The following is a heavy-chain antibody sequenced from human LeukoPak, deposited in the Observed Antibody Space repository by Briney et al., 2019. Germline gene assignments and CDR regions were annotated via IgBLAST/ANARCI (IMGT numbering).Heavy chain of an antibody. D-gene: IGHD2/OR15-2a*01. CDR3: ARVHFEGYFDY. Sequence: PSETLSLTCTVSGYSISRDYYWGWIRQPPGEGLEWIGSIYHSGDTHYSPSLRSRVTISVDTSKNQFSLKLSSVTAADTAVYYCARVHFEGYFDYWGQGTLVTVSS. J-gene: IGHJ4*02. CDR1: GYSISRDYY. V-gene: IGHV4-38-2*02. CDR2: IYHSGDT.